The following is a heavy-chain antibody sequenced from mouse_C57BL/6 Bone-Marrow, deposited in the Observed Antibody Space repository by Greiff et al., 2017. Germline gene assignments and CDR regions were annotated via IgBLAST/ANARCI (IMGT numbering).Heavy chain of an antibody. J-gene: IGHJ2*01. V-gene: IGHV1-55*01. D-gene: IGHD4-1*01. CDR3: ARSGPLGRSFDY. CDR2: IYPTSGRT. Sequence: QVQLQQPGAELVKPGASVKMSCKASGYTFTSYWITWVKQRPGQGLEWIGDIYPTSGRTNYNEKFKSKAILTVDTSSTTAYMQLSSLTTEDSAVFDCARSGPLGRSFDYWGRGTTLTVSS. CDR1: GYTFTSYW.